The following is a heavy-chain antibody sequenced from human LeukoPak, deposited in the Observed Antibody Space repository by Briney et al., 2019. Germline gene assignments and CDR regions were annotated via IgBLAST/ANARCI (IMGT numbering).Heavy chain of an antibody. CDR3: ARRFSTLGYCSGGSCSYNWFDP. CDR1: GYSFTSYW. V-gene: IGHV5-51*01. Sequence: GESLKISCKGSGYSFTSYWIGWVRQMPGKGLEWMGIIYPGDSDTRYSPSFQGQVTISADKSISTAYLQWSSLKASDTAMYYCARRFSTLGYCSGGSCSYNWFDPWGQGTLVTVSS. J-gene: IGHJ5*02. CDR2: IYPGDSDT. D-gene: IGHD2-15*01.